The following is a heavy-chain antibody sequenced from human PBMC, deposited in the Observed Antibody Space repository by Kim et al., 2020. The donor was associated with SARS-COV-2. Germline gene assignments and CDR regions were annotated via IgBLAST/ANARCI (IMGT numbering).Heavy chain of an antibody. CDR1: GYTFTSYY. CDR3: ARDHCSGGSCYANLYYYYGMDV. J-gene: IGHJ6*02. Sequence: ASVKVSCKASGYTFTSYYMHWVRQAPGQGLEWMGIINPSGGSTSYAQKFQGRVTMTRDTSTSTVYMELSSLRSEDTAVYYCARDHCSGGSCYANLYYYYGMDVWGQGTTVTVSS. V-gene: IGHV1-46*01. CDR2: INPSGGST. D-gene: IGHD2-15*01.